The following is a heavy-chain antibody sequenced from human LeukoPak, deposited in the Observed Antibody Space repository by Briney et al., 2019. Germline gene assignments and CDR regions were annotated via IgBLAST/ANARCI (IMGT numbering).Heavy chain of an antibody. J-gene: IGHJ3*02. V-gene: IGHV4-59*08. CDR1: GGSNGSYF. Sequence: KPSETLSLTCTVSGGSNGSYFWSWIRQPPGKGLEWIGYIYYSGSTNYNPSLKSRVTISIDTSKNQFSLKLTSVTAADTAVYYCARRNDFGIWGQGTMVTVSS. CDR2: IYYSGST. CDR3: ARRNDFGI.